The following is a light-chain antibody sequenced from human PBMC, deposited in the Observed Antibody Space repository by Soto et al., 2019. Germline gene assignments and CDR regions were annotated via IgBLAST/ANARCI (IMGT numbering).Light chain of an antibody. CDR1: QSLVHSDGNTY. Sequence: DVVMTQSPLSLPVTLGQPASISCRSSQSLVHSDGNTYLNWFQQRPGQSPRRLIYRVSNRDSGVPDRFSGSGSGTNFTLNISRVEAEDFGVYYCLQGTHWPWTFGQGTKVEIK. CDR2: RVS. V-gene: IGKV2-30*02. J-gene: IGKJ1*01. CDR3: LQGTHWPWT.